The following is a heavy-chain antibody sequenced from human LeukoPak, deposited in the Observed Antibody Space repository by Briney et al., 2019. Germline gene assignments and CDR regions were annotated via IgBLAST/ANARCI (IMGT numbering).Heavy chain of an antibody. D-gene: IGHD2-21*01. J-gene: IGHJ4*02. Sequence: EASVKVSCKASGYTFINHAIHWVRQAPGQRLEWMGWINIGNGNTKYSQNFQGRITITRDTSATTAYMDLSSLRSEDTAMYYCARRLGRSFDYWGRGTLVTVSS. CDR2: INIGNGNT. V-gene: IGHV1-3*04. CDR1: GYTFINHA. CDR3: ARRLGRSFDY.